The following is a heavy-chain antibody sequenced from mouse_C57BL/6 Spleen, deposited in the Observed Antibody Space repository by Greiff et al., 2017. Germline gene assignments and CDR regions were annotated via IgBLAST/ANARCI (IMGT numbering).Heavy chain of an antibody. CDR2: ISSGSSTI. CDR3: ARPGYYGSTAWFAY. J-gene: IGHJ3*01. V-gene: IGHV5-17*01. D-gene: IGHD1-1*01. Sequence: EVKVVESGGGLVKPGGSLKLSCAASGFTFSDYGMHWVRQAPEKGLEWVAYISSGSSTIYYADTVKGRFTISRDNAKNTLFLQMTSLRSEDTAMYYCARPGYYGSTAWFAYWGQGTLVTVSA. CDR1: GFTFSDYG.